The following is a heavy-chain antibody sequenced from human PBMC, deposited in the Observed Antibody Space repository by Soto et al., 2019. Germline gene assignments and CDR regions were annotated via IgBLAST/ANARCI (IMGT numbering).Heavy chain of an antibody. CDR2: ISDSGNII. V-gene: IGHV3-11*01. CDR3: ARRTRGAGWFDP. D-gene: IGHD6-19*01. CDR1: GFTFSDNY. Sequence: QVQPVESGGGLVKPGGSLRLSCAASGFTFSDNYMTWIRQAPGRGLEWVAYISDSGNIIYYADSVQGRFTVSRDNAKNSLYLQMNSLSAEDTAVYYCARRTRGAGWFDPWGQGTLVTVSS. J-gene: IGHJ5*02.